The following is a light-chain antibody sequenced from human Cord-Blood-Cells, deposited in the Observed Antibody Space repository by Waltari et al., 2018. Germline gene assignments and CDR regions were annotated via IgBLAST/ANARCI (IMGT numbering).Light chain of an antibody. Sequence: QSALPQPASVSGSPGQSITIPCTGTTRAVGGYNYVPWYQQHPGKAPKLMIYEVSNRPSGVSNRFSGSKSGNTASLTISGLQAEDEADYYCSSYTSSSTYVFGTGTKVTVL. CDR1: TRAVGGYNY. J-gene: IGLJ1*01. V-gene: IGLV2-14*01. CDR2: EVS. CDR3: SSYTSSSTYV.